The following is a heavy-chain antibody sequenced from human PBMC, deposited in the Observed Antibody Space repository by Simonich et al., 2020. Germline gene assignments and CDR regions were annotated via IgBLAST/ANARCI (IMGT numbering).Heavy chain of an antibody. CDR3: ARKRFLEWFFDY. J-gene: IGHJ4*02. Sequence: EVQLVESGGGLVKPGGSLRLSCAASGFTFSSYSMNWVRQAPRKGLEWGSSISSSSSYIYYADSVKGRFTISRDNAKNSLYLQMNSLRAEDTAVYYCARKRFLEWFFDYWGQGTLVTVSS. CDR1: GFTFSSYS. CDR2: ISSSSSYI. V-gene: IGHV3-21*01. D-gene: IGHD3-3*01.